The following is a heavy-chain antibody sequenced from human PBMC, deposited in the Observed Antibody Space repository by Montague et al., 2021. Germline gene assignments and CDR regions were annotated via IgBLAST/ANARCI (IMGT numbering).Heavy chain of an antibody. CDR1: NGSTGSSTSS. CDR2: VYYTGPT. J-gene: IGHJ5*02. CDR3: ARMYHYDRSIDP. D-gene: IGHD3-22*01. Sequence: SETLSLTCTFTNGSTGSSTSSWGWIRHAPGPGLEWLGTVYYTGPTSFSTSLSSQVTISKDTSKRQFSLTLSSVTAADTAIYYCARMYHYDRSIDPWGQGTLVTLT. V-gene: IGHV4-39*01.